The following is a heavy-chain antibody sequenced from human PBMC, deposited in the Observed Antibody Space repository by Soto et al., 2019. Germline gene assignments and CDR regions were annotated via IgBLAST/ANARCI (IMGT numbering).Heavy chain of an antibody. J-gene: IGHJ4*02. CDR1: GYTFTSYG. D-gene: IGHD1-26*01. CDR3: ARDRGRYALDY. V-gene: IGHV1-18*01. CDR2: ISANNGNT. Sequence: QVQLVQSGAEVKKPGAAVKVSCKASGYTFTSYGISWVRQAPGQGLEWMGWISANNGNTNYAQKLQGRVTMTKDEKPSTAYIELRSLTSEDTAVYYCARDRGRYALDYWGQGTLVTVSS.